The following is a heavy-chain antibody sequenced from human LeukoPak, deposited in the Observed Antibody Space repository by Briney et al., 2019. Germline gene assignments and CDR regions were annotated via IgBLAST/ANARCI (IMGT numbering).Heavy chain of an antibody. CDR3: AKDHYSGSYLDP. D-gene: IGHD1-26*01. V-gene: IGHV3-23*01. Sequence: GGSLRLSCAASGFTFSSYAMSWVRQAPGKGLEWVSAISGSGDSTYYGDSVKGRFTISRDNSKNTLYLQMNSLRAEDTAVYYCAKDHYSGSYLDPWGQGTLVTVSS. CDR1: GFTFSSYA. J-gene: IGHJ5*02. CDR2: ISGSGDST.